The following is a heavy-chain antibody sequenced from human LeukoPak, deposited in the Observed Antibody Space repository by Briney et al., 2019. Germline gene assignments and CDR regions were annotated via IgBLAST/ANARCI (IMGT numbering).Heavy chain of an antibody. CDR3: ARGAVAGTWPGAFDI. J-gene: IGHJ3*02. D-gene: IGHD6-19*01. CDR2: ISYHGSNK. CDR1: GFTFSSYA. Sequence: GSLRLSCAASGFTFSSYAMHWVRQAPGKGLEWVAVISYHGSNKYYADSVKGRFTISRDNSKNTLYLQMNSLRAEDTAVYYCARGAVAGTWPGAFDIWGQGTMVTVSS. V-gene: IGHV3-30-3*01.